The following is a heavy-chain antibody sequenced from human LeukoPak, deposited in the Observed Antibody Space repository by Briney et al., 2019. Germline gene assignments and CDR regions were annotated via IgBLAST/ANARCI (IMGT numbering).Heavy chain of an antibody. D-gene: IGHD3-22*01. CDR3: ALLITIIGVSAFDI. J-gene: IGHJ3*02. CDR2: INHSGIT. Sequence: PSETLSLTSAGYGGSFSGYYWSWIRQPPGNGQKCTGDINHSGITIYNPSFKSRVTISVDTSKNQFSLKLSSVTAADTAVYYCALLITIIGVSAFDIWGQGTMVTVSS. CDR1: GGSFSGYY. V-gene: IGHV4-34*01.